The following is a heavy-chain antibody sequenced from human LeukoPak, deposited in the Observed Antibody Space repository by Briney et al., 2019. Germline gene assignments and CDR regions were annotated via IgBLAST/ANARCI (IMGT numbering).Heavy chain of an antibody. V-gene: IGHV4-59*01. D-gene: IGHD1-14*01. CDR1: GGSISSYY. CDR2: IYYSGST. Sequence: SETLSLTCTVSGGSISSYYWSWIRQPPGKGLEWIGYIYYSGSTNYNPSLKSRVTISVDTSKNQFSLKLSSVTAADTAVYYCARSRSGSRSFYYYYMDVWGKGTTVTISS. J-gene: IGHJ6*03. CDR3: ARSRSGSRSFYYYYMDV.